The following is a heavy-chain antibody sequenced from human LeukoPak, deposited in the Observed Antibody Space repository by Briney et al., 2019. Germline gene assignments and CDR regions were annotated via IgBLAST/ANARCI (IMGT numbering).Heavy chain of an antibody. J-gene: IGHJ5*02. D-gene: IGHD3-10*01. V-gene: IGHV1-46*01. CDR2: INPSGGST. CDR3: ARGYYGSGKTVLFDP. Sequence: GASVKVSCKASGYTFTSYYMHWVRQAPGQGLEWMGIINPSGGSTSYAQKFQGRVTMTRDTSISTAYMELSRPRSDDTAVYYCARGYYGSGKTVLFDPWGQGTLVTVSS. CDR1: GYTFTSYY.